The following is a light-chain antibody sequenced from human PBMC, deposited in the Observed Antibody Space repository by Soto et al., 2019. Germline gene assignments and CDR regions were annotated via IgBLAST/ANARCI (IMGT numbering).Light chain of an antibody. CDR2: AES. CDR3: KQSYSSPPA. V-gene: IGKV1-39*01. CDR1: QSISSY. Sequence: DIQMTQSPSSLPASVGDRVTITCRASQSISSYLNWYQQKPGRAPKLLIYAESTLQSGVPSRFSGSGSGTDFTLTISSMQNEDFATYYCKQSYSSPPAFGQGTRLEIK. J-gene: IGKJ5*01.